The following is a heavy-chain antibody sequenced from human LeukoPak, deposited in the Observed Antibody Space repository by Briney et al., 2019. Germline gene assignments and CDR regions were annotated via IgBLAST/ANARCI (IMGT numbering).Heavy chain of an antibody. D-gene: IGHD3-22*01. Sequence: GASVKVSCKTSEYTFTGYYMHWVRQAPGQGLEWMGWINPNSGGTNYAQNFQGRVTMTRDTSISTAYMELSRLRSDDTAVYYCARARVGITMPIWEASVSNWFDPWGQGTLVTVSS. CDR3: ARARVGITMPIWEASVSNWFDP. V-gene: IGHV1-2*02. CDR1: EYTFTGYY. J-gene: IGHJ5*02. CDR2: INPNSGGT.